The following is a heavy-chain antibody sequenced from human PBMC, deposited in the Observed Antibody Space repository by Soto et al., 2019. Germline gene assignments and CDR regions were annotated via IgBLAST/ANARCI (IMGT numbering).Heavy chain of an antibody. Sequence: SETLSLTCTVSGGPISSGGYYWSWIRQHPGKGLEWIGYIYYSGSTYYNPSLKSRVTISVDTSKNQFSLKLSSVTAADTAVYYCARGTWIIYGSAPVGWFDPWGQGTLVTVSS. D-gene: IGHD3-10*01. CDR2: IYYSGST. V-gene: IGHV4-31*03. CDR3: ARGTWIIYGSAPVGWFDP. J-gene: IGHJ5*02. CDR1: GGPISSGGYY.